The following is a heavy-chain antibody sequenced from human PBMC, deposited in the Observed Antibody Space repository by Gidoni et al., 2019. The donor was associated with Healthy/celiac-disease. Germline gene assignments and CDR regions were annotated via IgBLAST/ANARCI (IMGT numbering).Heavy chain of an antibody. CDR3: ASRTWIQLWLD. J-gene: IGHJ4*02. D-gene: IGHD5-18*01. Sequence: QVQLQQWGAGLLKPSETLSPTCAVYGGSFSGSYWSWIRQPPGKGLEWIGEINHSGSTNYNPSFKSRVTISVDTSKNQFSLNLSSVTAADTAVYYCASRTWIQLWLDWGQGTLVTFSS. V-gene: IGHV4-34*01. CDR2: INHSGST. CDR1: GGSFSGSY.